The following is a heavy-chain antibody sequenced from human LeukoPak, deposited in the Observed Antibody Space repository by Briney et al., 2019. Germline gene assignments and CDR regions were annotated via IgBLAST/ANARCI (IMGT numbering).Heavy chain of an antibody. J-gene: IGHJ4*02. CDR2: ITGGGVTT. CDR3: AKMQGYFDY. Sequence: GGSLRLSCEASGLTFSSYGMSWVRQAPGKGLQWVSAITGGGVTTYYADSVKGRFTISRDNSKNMLYLQMNSLRAEDTAVYYCAKMQGYFDYWGQGTLVPVSS. V-gene: IGHV3-23*01. CDR1: GLTFSSYG.